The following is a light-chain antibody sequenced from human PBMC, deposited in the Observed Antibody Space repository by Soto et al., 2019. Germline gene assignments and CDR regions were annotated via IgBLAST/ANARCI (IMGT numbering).Light chain of an antibody. CDR2: KAS. J-gene: IGKJ1*01. V-gene: IGKV1-5*03. Sequence: DIQMTQSPSTLSATAGDRVTITCRASQSISAWLAWYQQKPGKAPKLLIYKASSLESGVPSRFSGSGSGTEFTLTISSLQPDDFATYYCQQYKSYSRTFGQGTKVDIK. CDR1: QSISAW. CDR3: QQYKSYSRT.